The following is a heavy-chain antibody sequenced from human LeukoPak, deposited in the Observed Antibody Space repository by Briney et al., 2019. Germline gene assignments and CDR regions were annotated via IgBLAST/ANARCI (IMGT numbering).Heavy chain of an antibody. J-gene: IGHJ4*02. Sequence: SDTLSLTCTVSGGSISSYYWSWIRQPPGKGLEWIGYINYSGSTNYNPSLKSRATMSVDPSKNPFSLKLSSVPAADTAMYYCEREGRQDYVYFDHWGQGSLVTASS. CDR2: INYSGST. CDR1: GGSISSYY. CDR3: EREGRQDYVYFDH. D-gene: IGHD4-17*01. V-gene: IGHV4-59*01.